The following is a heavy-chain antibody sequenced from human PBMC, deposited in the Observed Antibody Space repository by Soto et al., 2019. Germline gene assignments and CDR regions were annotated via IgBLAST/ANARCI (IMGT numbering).Heavy chain of an antibody. J-gene: IGHJ4*02. Sequence: GGSLRLSCAASGFSFDDYAMHWVRQAPGKGLEWVSGITWNSGTIGYADSVKGRFTISRDNAKNSLYLQMNSLRAEDTALYYCAKHFSTSSYGVDFWGQGTPVTVSS. CDR3: AKHFSTSSYGVDF. D-gene: IGHD2-2*01. V-gene: IGHV3-9*01. CDR1: GFSFDDYA. CDR2: ITWNSGTI.